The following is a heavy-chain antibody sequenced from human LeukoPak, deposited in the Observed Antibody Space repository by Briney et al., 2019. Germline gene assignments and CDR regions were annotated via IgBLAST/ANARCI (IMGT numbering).Heavy chain of an antibody. J-gene: IGHJ6*02. Sequence: GGSLRLSCAASGFTFSSYAMSWVRQAPGKGLEWVSAIIGRGGSTYYADSLKGRFTISRDNPKNTLYLQMNSLRAEDTAVYYCAKDPGYCSSTSCYFGYYYYGMDVWGQGTTVTVSS. D-gene: IGHD2-2*03. CDR1: GFTFSSYA. CDR3: AKDPGYCSSTSCYFGYYYYGMDV. V-gene: IGHV3-23*01. CDR2: IIGRGGST.